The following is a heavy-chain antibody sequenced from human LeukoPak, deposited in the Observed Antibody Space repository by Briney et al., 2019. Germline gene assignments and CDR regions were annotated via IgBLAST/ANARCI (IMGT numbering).Heavy chain of an antibody. D-gene: IGHD4-17*01. V-gene: IGHV4-38-2*02. J-gene: IGHJ5*02. CDR3: ARVRTNTIGAPGTDYGDYYWFDP. CDR2: IYHSGTT. CDR1: GYSISSGYY. Sequence: SETLSLTCTVSGYSISSGYYWGWIRQPLGKGLKWIGSIYHSGTTYFNPSLKSRVTIFVDMSKNQFSLRLSSVTAADTAVYYCARVRTNTIGAPGTDYGDYYWFDPWGQGTLVTVSS.